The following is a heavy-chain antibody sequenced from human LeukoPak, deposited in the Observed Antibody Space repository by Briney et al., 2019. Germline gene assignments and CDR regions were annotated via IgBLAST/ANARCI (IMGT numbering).Heavy chain of an antibody. CDR1: DGSISSSSYY. CDR3: ARGETGYSSSWYFDY. CDR2: IYYSGST. V-gene: IGHV4-39*07. J-gene: IGHJ4*02. D-gene: IGHD6-13*01. Sequence: SETLSLTCTVSDGSISSSSYYWGWIRQPPGKGLEWIGSIYYSGSTYYNPSLKSRVTISVDTSKNQFSLKLSSVTAADTAMYYCARGETGYSSSWYFDYWGQGTLVTVSS.